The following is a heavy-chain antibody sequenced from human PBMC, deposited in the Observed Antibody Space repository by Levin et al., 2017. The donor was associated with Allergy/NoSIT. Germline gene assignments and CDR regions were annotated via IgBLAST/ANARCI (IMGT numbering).Heavy chain of an antibody. V-gene: IGHV3-48*02. D-gene: IGHD2/OR15-2a*01. J-gene: IGHJ3*02. CDR3: AGMKRNILQCFGI. CDR2: ISSSSSSI. Sequence: GGSLRLSCVASGVAFSSYSMNWVRQAPGKGLEWISYISSSSSSIDYADSVKGRFTISRDNAKNSLFLQMNSLRDEDTAVYFCAGMKRNILQCFGIWGQGTMVTVSS. CDR1: GVAFSSYS.